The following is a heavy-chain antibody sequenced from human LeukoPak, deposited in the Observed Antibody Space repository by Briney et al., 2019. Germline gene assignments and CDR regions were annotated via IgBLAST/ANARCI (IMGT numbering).Heavy chain of an antibody. CDR1: GFTFSSYG. J-gene: IGHJ3*02. Sequence: GGSLRLSCAASGFTFSSYGMSWVRQAPGKGLEGVSYIIIRSSTIYYADSVKGRFTISRDNAKNSLYVQMNSLRAEDTAVYYCARERDGYTHDAFDIWGQGTMVTVSS. V-gene: IGHV3-48*01. CDR2: IIIRSSTI. D-gene: IGHD5-24*01. CDR3: ARERDGYTHDAFDI.